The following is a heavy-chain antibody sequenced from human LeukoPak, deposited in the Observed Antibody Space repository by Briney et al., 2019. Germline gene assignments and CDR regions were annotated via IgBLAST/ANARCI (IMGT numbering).Heavy chain of an antibody. V-gene: IGHV4-34*01. CDR3: ARGYHHPGIAAADPGFDY. Sequence: SETLSLTCAVYGGSFSGYYWSWIRQPPGKGLEWIGEINHSGSTNYNPSLKSRVTISVDTSKNQFSLKLSSVTAADTAVYYCARGYHHPGIAAADPGFDYWGQGTLVTVSS. J-gene: IGHJ4*02. CDR2: INHSGST. D-gene: IGHD6-13*01. CDR1: GGSFSGYY.